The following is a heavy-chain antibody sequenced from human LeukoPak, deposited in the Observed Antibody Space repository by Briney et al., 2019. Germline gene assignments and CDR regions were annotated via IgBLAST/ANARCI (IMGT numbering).Heavy chain of an antibody. CDR3: AKDAPYSSGWYAYFDY. CDR1: GFTFSSYA. CDR2: ISGSGGST. Sequence: PGGSLRLSCAASGFTFSSYAMSWVRQAPGKGLEWVSAISGSGGSTYYADSVKGRFTISRDNSKNTLYLQMNSLRAEDTAVYYCAKDAPYSSGWYAYFDYWGQGTLVTVSS. D-gene: IGHD6-19*01. V-gene: IGHV3-23*01. J-gene: IGHJ4*02.